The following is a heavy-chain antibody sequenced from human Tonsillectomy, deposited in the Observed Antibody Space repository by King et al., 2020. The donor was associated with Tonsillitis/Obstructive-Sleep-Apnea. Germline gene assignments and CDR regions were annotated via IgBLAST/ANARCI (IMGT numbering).Heavy chain of an antibody. CDR3: AKDTGYRLGTDYEGY. CDR2: IYSDGTT. D-gene: IGHD3-16*01. J-gene: IGHJ4*02. CDR1: GFTINNNY. Sequence: VQLVESGGGLIQPGGSLRLSCAASGFTINNNYMSWVRQAPGKGLEWVSVIYSDGTTYYADSVKGRFTISRDNSKNTLYLHMNSLRAEDTAVYYCAKDTGYRLGTDYEGYWGQGTLVTVSS. V-gene: IGHV3-53*01.